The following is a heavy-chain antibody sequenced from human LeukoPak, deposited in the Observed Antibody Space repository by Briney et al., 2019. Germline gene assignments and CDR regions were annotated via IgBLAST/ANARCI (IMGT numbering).Heavy chain of an antibody. Sequence: PGGSLRLSCAASGFTFSSYGMHWVRQAPGKGLEWVAVIWYDGSNKYYADSVKGRFTISRDNSKNTLYLQMNSLRAEDTAVYYCAKAAGGYCSSTSCPPLDYWGQGTLVTVSS. V-gene: IGHV3-33*06. J-gene: IGHJ4*02. CDR2: IWYDGSNK. CDR1: GFTFSSYG. CDR3: AKAAGGYCSSTSCPPLDY. D-gene: IGHD2-2*01.